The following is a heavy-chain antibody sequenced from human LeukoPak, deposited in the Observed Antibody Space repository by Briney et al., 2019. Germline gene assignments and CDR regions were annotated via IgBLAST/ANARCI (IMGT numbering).Heavy chain of an antibody. D-gene: IGHD2-2*03. CDR2: ISSSSSTI. CDR1: GFTFSSYS. J-gene: IGHJ4*02. CDR3: ARDLVGYCSSIRCYAKSPFDY. Sequence: PGGSLRLSCAASGFTFSSYSMNWVRQAPGKGLEWVSYISSSSSTIYYADSVKGRFTISRDNAKNSLYLQMNSLRAEDTAVYYCARDLVGYCSSIRCYAKSPFDYWGQGTLVTVSS. V-gene: IGHV3-48*01.